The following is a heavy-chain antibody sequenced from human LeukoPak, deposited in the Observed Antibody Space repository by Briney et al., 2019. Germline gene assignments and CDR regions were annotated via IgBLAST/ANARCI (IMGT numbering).Heavy chain of an antibody. CDR3: ARDCIGCHGFDN. J-gene: IGHJ4*02. D-gene: IGHD2-15*01. V-gene: IGHV1-18*01. CDR1: GYTFISYG. Sequence: GASVKVSCKASGYTFISYGISWVRQAPGQGLEWMGWVSAYADDTNYVQKFQGRVTMTTDTSTSTAYMELRSLRFDDTAVYYCARDCIGCHGFDNWGKGTLVTVSS. CDR2: VSAYADDT.